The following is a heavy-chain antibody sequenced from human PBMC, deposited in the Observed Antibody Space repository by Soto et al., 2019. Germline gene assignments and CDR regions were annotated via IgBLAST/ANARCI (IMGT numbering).Heavy chain of an antibody. J-gene: IGHJ4*02. Sequence: VQLVESGGVLVQPGGSLRLSCAASGFTFSSYYMSWVRQAQGKGLEWVANVNEDGSEKYYVDYVKGRFTVSRDNDKNSLYLQMNSLRAEDTAVYYYAKWGGAGSDYRGQGTLVTVSS. V-gene: IGHV3-7*01. CDR2: VNEDGSEK. D-gene: IGHD1-26*01. CDR3: AKWGGAGSDY. CDR1: GFTFSSYY.